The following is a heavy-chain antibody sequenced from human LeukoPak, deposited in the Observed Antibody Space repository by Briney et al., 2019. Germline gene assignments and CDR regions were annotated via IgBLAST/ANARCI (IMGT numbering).Heavy chain of an antibody. J-gene: IGHJ3*02. D-gene: IGHD3-10*01. CDR3: AKDRKFGELPNAFDI. V-gene: IGHV3-23*01. CDR2: ISGSGGST. CDR1: GFTFSSYA. Sequence: GGSLRLSCAASGFTFSSYAMSWVRQAPGKGLEWVSAISGSGGSTYYADSVKGRFTISRDNSKNTLYLQMNGLRAEDTAVYYCAKDRKFGELPNAFDIWGQGTMVTVSS.